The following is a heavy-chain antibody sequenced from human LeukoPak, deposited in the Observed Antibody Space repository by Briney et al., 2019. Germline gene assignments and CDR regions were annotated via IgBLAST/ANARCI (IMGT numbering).Heavy chain of an antibody. D-gene: IGHD4-23*01. CDR1: GYTFTDNY. J-gene: IGHJ6*02. Sequence: ASVKISCKVSGYTFTDNYMHWVQQAPGKGFEWMGLVDPEDGETIYAENFQGRITITADTSTDTAYMELTSLRSEDTALYYCATGTVVGRGYYAMDVWGQGTTVTVSS. V-gene: IGHV1-69-2*01. CDR2: VDPEDGET. CDR3: ATGTVVGRGYYAMDV.